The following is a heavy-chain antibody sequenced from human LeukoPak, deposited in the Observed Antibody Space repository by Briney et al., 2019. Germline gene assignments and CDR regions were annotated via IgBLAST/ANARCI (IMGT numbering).Heavy chain of an antibody. CDR1: GFTFSSYA. D-gene: IGHD7-27*01. CDR3: AKGESNWDYYFDY. V-gene: IGHV3-23*01. CDR2: ISGSGGST. J-gene: IGHJ4*02. Sequence: TGGSLRLSCAASGFTFSSYAMSWVRQAPGKGLEWVSAISGSGGSTYYADSVKGRFTISRDNSKNTLFLQMNSLRAEDTAVYYCAKGESNWDYYFDYWGQGTLVTVSS.